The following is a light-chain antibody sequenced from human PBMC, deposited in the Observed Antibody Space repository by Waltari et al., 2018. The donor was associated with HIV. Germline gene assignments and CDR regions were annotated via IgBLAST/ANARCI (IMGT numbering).Light chain of an antibody. CDR2: DVS. CDR1: SSDAGGYNY. V-gene: IGLV2-14*03. CDR3: SSYTSSSTLV. J-gene: IGLJ3*02. Sequence: QSALPQPASVSGSPGQSITISCTGTSSDAGGYNYVSWYQQHPGKAPKLMIYDVSNRPSGVSNRFSGSKSGNTASLTISGLQAEDEADYYCSSYTSSSTLVFGGGTKLIVL.